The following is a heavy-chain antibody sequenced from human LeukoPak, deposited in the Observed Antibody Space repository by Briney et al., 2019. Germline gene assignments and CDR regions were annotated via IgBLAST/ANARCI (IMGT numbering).Heavy chain of an antibody. J-gene: IGHJ4*02. V-gene: IGHV1-69*13. CDR2: IIPIFGTA. CDR1: GGSFSRYA. D-gene: IGHD3-22*01. CDR3: ARGSGETGGYYYVY. Sequence: GASVKVSCKASGGSFSRYAISWVRQAPGQGLGWMGGIIPIFGTANYAQKFQGRVTIAADESTRTAYMELRTLRSEDTAIYYCARGSGETGGYYYVYWGRGTPVTVSS.